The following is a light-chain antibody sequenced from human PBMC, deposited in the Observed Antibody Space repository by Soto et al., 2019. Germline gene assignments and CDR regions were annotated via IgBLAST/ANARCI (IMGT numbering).Light chain of an antibody. CDR3: QQYNNWPLT. CDR1: QSVSSN. Sequence: EIVMTQSPATLSVSPGERATLSCRASQSVSSNLAWYQQKPGQAPRLLIYGASSRATGVPVRFSGSGSGTGFTLTISSLQSEDFAVYYCQQYNNWPLTFGQGTRLEI. CDR2: GAS. V-gene: IGKV3-15*01. J-gene: IGKJ5*01.